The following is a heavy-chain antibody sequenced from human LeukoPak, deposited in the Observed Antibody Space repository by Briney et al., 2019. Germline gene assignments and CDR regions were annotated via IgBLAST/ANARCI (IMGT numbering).Heavy chain of an antibody. CDR3: ARGRYCSSTSCLYYFDY. Sequence: SQTLSLTCTVSGGSISSGGYYWSWIRQHPGKGLEWIGYIYYSGSTYYNPSLKSRVIISVDTSKNQFSLKLSSVTAADTAVYYCARGRYCSSTSCLYYFDYWGQGTLSSSPQ. D-gene: IGHD2-2*01. V-gene: IGHV4-31*03. J-gene: IGHJ4*02. CDR2: IYYSGST. CDR1: GGSISSGGYY.